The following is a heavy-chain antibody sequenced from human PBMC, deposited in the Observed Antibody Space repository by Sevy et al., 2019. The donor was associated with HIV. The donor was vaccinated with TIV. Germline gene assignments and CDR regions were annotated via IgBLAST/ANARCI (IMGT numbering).Heavy chain of an antibody. CDR3: ARFGSYRLSYYGMDV. CDR2: IYPGDSDT. J-gene: IGHJ6*02. Sequence: GESLKISCKGAGYTFSNYWIAWVRQMPGKGLEWMGIIYPGDSDTRYSPSFQGQVTISADKSISTAYLQWNSLRASDTAMYYSARFGSYRLSYYGMDVWGQGTAVTVSS. CDR1: GYTFSNYW. V-gene: IGHV5-51*01. D-gene: IGHD3-10*01.